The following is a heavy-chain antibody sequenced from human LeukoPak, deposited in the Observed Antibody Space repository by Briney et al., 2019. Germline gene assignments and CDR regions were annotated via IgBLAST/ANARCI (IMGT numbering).Heavy chain of an antibody. CDR2: IYHSGST. CDR3: ARRRGAFDI. V-gene: IGHV4-30-2*01. Sequence: SQTLSLTCAVSGGSISSGGYSWSWIRQPPGKGLEWIGYIYHSGSTYYNPSLKSRVTISVDRSKNQFSLKLSSVTAADTAVYYCARRRGAFDIWGQGTKVTVSS. CDR1: GGSISSGGYS. J-gene: IGHJ3*02.